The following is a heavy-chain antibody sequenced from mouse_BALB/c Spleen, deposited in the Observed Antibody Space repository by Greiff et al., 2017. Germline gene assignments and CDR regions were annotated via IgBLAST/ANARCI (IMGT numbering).Heavy chain of an antibody. V-gene: IGHV7-3*02. CDR3: ARGICYGSSAFAY. CDR1: GFTFTDYY. Sequence: EVKLVESGGGLVQPGGSLRLSCATSGFTFTDYYMSWVRQPPGKALEWLGFIRNKGNGYTTEYSASVKGRFTISRDNSQSILYLQMNTLRAEDSATYDRARGICYGSSAFAYWGQGTLVTVSA. CDR2: IRNKGNGYTT. D-gene: IGHD1-1*01. J-gene: IGHJ3*01.